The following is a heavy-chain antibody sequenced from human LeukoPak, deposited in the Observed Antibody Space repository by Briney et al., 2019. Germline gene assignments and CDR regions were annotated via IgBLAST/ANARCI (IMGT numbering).Heavy chain of an antibody. CDR3: AKDLGYDYVWGEGNFYDY. D-gene: IGHD3-16*01. V-gene: IGHV3-23*01. CDR2: ITATGRDT. Sequence: GGSLRLSCAASGFSFSTYAMNWVRQAPGKRLEWVSSITATGRDTYYALSVKGRITISRDNSKNTLYLQMNSLRAEDTAVYYCAKDLGYDYVWGEGNFYDYWGQGTQVTVSS. J-gene: IGHJ4*02. CDR1: GFSFSTYA.